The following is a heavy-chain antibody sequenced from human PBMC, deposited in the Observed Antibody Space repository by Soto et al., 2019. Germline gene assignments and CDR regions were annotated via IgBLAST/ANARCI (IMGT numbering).Heavy chain of an antibody. CDR1: GFTFSDHY. V-gene: IGHV3-72*01. D-gene: IGHD1-26*01. Sequence: EVQLVESGGGLVQPGGSLRLSCAASGFTFSDHYMDWVRQAPGKGLVWVGRTRNKAKSYTTDYDASVKGRFTISRDDSKTSLYLQMISLKTLDTVVYYCAKVLPGKYYFDYWGQGTLVTVSS. J-gene: IGHJ4*02. CDR2: TRNKAKSYTT. CDR3: AKVLPGKYYFDY.